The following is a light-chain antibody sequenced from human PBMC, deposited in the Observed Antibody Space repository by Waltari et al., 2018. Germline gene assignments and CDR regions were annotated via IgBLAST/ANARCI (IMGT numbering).Light chain of an antibody. V-gene: IGKV3-20*01. CDR3: QHYVRLPVA. CDR2: GAS. CDR1: ESVRTA. J-gene: IGKJ1*01. Sequence: EIVLTQSPSTLSLSPGERATLSCRASESVRTALAWYQQKPGQAPRLLIFGASNRAIGIPDRFSGGGSGTDFSLTISRLEPEDFAMYFCQHYVRLPVAFGQGTKVDVK.